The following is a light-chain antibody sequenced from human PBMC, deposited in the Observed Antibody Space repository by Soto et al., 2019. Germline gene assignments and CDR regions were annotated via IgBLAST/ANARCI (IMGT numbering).Light chain of an antibody. CDR2: DVS. CDR3: SSYTSSSYYV. V-gene: IGLV2-14*01. Sequence: QSALTQPASVSGSPGQSITISCTGTSSDVGGYNYVSWYQQHPGKAPKLMIYDVSNRPSGVSNRFSGSKSGNTASLTISGTQAEDEADYYCSSYTSSSYYVLGTATKGTVL. CDR1: SSDVGGYNY. J-gene: IGLJ1*01.